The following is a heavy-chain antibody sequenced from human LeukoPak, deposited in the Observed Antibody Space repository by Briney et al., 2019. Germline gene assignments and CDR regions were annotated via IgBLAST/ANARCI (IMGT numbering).Heavy chain of an antibody. D-gene: IGHD2-2*01. CDR2: ISAYNGNT. J-gene: IGHJ5*02. V-gene: IGHV1-18*01. CDR3: ARVGDIVVVPAARWFDP. CDR1: GYTFTSYG. Sequence: ASVKVSCKASGYTFTSYGISWVRQAPGQGLEWMGWISAYNGNTNYAQKLQGRVTMTTDTSTSTAYMELRSLRSDDTAVYYCARVGDIVVVPAARWFDPWGQGTLVTVSS.